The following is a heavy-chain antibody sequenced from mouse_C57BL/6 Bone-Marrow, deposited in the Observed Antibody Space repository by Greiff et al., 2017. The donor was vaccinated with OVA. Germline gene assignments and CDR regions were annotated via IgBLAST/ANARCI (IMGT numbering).Heavy chain of an antibody. D-gene: IGHD2-1*01. V-gene: IGHV7-1*01. Sequence: EVKLMESGGGLVQSGRSLRLSCATSGFTFSDFYMEWVRQAPGKGLEWIAASRNKANDYTTEYSASVKGRFIVSRDTSQSILYLQMNALRAEDTASYYCARDGRGNPYYAMDYWGQGTSVTVSS. CDR1: GFTFSDFY. CDR3: ARDGRGNPYYAMDY. CDR2: SRNKANDYTT. J-gene: IGHJ4*01.